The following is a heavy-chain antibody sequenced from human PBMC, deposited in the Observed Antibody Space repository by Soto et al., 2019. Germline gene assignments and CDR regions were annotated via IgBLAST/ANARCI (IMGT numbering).Heavy chain of an antibody. D-gene: IGHD6-6*01. Sequence: QITLKESGPPLVKPTQTLTLTCTFSGFSLTTSGVGVGWIRQPPGKALEWLALIYWDDDKRYSPSLKSRLTITKDTSKNQVVLTVTNMDPVDTATYYCAHSTMSIPEDHWGQGTLVTVSS. CDR3: AHSTMSIPEDH. CDR1: GFSLTTSGVG. V-gene: IGHV2-5*02. J-gene: IGHJ4*02. CDR2: IYWDDDK.